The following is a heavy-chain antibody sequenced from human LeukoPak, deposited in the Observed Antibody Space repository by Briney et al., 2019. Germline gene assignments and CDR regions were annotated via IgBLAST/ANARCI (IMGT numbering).Heavy chain of an antibody. CDR2: INEDGSVK. CDR3: ARGHFGVVLDY. Sequence: GGSLRLSCAASGFTFSRRWMDWVRQVPGKGLEWVANINEDGSVKNYVDSVRGRFTVSRDNAQNSLYLQMNSLRAEDTAVYYCARGHFGVVLDYWGQGTLVTVSS. CDR1: GFTFSRRW. J-gene: IGHJ4*02. D-gene: IGHD3-3*01. V-gene: IGHV3-7*01.